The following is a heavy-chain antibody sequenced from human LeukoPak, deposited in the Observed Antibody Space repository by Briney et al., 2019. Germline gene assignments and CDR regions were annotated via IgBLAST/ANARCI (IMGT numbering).Heavy chain of an antibody. D-gene: IGHD1-26*01. CDR1: GGSISSSSYY. CDR3: ARQGGGVGPIKY. Sequence: SETLSLTCTVSGGSISSSSYYWGWIRQPPGKGLEWIGSIYYSGSTYYNPSLKSRVTISVDTSKNQFSLKLSSVTAADTAVYYCARQGGGVGPIKYWGQGTLVTVSS. J-gene: IGHJ4*02. CDR2: IYYSGST. V-gene: IGHV4-39*01.